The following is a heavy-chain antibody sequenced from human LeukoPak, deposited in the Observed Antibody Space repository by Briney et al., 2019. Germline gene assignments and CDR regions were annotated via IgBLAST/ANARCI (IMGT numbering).Heavy chain of an antibody. CDR2: IYYSGST. Sequence: PSETLSLTCTVSGGSISSHYWSWIRQPPGKGLEWIGYIYYSGSTYYNPSLKSRVTISVDTSKNQFSLKLSSVTAADTAVYYCARLYPDYGGNSLAFDYWGQGTLVTVSS. CDR1: GGSISSHY. D-gene: IGHD4-23*01. J-gene: IGHJ4*02. V-gene: IGHV4-59*08. CDR3: ARLYPDYGGNSLAFDY.